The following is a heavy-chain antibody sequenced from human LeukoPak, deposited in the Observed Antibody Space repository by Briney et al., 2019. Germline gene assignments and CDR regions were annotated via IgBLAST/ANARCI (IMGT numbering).Heavy chain of an antibody. J-gene: IGHJ4*02. CDR3: ARRPLVGGIDS. V-gene: IGHV3-21*01. CDR1: GFSFSTYN. D-gene: IGHD1-26*01. CDR2: ITSTGSYV. Sequence: GGSLRLSCEASGFSFSTYNMNWVRQAPGKRLEWISSITSTGSYVFYADSVRGRFTISRDNAKNSLYLQIDSLRADDTAVYYCARRPLVGGIDSWGQGTLVTVSS.